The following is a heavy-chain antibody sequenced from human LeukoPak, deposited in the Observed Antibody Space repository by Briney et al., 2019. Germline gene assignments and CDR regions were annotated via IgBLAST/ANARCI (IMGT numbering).Heavy chain of an antibody. Sequence: SQTLSLTCTVSGGSISSGSYYWSWIRQPAGKGLEWIGRIYTSGSTNYNPSLKGRVTISVDTSKNQFSLKLSSVTAADTAVYYCAREQQLVPDAFDIWGQGTVVTVSS. V-gene: IGHV4-61*02. J-gene: IGHJ3*02. CDR1: GGSISSGSYY. D-gene: IGHD6-13*01. CDR3: AREQQLVPDAFDI. CDR2: IYTSGST.